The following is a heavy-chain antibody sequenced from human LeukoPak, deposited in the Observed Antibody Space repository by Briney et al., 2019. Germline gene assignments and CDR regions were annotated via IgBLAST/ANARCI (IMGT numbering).Heavy chain of an antibody. CDR3: VNQISGWVY. V-gene: IGHV3-64D*06. CDR1: GFTFSTRP. D-gene: IGHD6-19*01. J-gene: IGHJ4*02. CDR2: SSANGGST. Sequence: GGSLRLSCSGSGFTFSTRPMHWVRQAPGKGLEYVSGSSANGGSTYYADSAKGRFIISRDNSKNTVCLQMSSLRPEDTAMYYCVNQISGWVYWGQGTLVTVSS.